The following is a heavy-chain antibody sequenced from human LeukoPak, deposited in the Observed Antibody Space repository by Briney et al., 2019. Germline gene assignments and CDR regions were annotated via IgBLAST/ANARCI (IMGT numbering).Heavy chain of an antibody. D-gene: IGHD3-3*01. CDR2: IGGSGGGT. CDR1: GFTFINYA. CDR3: AKDHYDFWSGYPPN. J-gene: IGHJ4*02. V-gene: IGHV3-23*01. Sequence: GGSLRLSCAASGFTFINYAMTWVRQAPGKGLEWVSAIGGSGGGTYYADSVRGRFTISRDNSNNTLYLQMNSPRADDTAVYYCAKDHYDFWSGYPPNWGQGTLVTVSS.